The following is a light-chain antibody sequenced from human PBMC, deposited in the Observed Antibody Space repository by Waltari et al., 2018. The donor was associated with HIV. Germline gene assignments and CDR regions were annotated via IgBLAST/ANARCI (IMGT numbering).Light chain of an antibody. CDR1: QNINSW. J-gene: IGKJ1*01. Sequence: DIQMTQSPSTLSASVGDRVTITCRASQNINSWLAWYQQKPGKAPKLLIYRASNLQSGVPSRFSSSESGTEFTLTISSLQPDDFATYYCLQYDNLWTFGQGTKVDIK. V-gene: IGKV1-5*03. CDR3: LQYDNLWT. CDR2: RAS.